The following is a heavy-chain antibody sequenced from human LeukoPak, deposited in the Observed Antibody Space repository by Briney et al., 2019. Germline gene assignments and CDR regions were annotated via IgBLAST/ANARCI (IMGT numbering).Heavy chain of an antibody. CDR1: GFTFSSYS. D-gene: IGHD1-1*01. CDR3: AREADDVFFDY. CDR2: ISSSSSYI. J-gene: IGHJ4*02. V-gene: IGHV3-21*01. Sequence: GGSLRLSCVASGFTFSSYSMNWVRQAPGKGLEWVSSISSSSSYIYYADSVKGRFTISRDNAKNSLYLQMNSLRAEDTAVYYCAREADDVFFDYWGQGTLVTVSS.